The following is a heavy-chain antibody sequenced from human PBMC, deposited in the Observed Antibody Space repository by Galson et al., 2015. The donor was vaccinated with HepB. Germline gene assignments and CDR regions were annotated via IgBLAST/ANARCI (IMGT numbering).Heavy chain of an antibody. J-gene: IGHJ4*02. D-gene: IGHD3-10*01. Sequence: SLRLSCATSGFFFGDYAMSWFRRAPGKGLELVGFIRAKAYGGTAEYAASVKGRFTISRDDSKTIAYLQMNSLQTEDTAVYYCSRVRGSGTFYNWEANNFDYWGQGTLVTVSS. CDR1: GFFFGDYA. CDR2: IRAKAYGGTA. V-gene: IGHV3-49*03. CDR3: SRVRGSGTFYNWEANNFDY.